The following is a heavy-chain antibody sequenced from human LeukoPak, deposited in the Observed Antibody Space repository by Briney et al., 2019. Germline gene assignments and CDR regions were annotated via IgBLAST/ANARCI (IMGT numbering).Heavy chain of an antibody. D-gene: IGHD5-24*01. CDR1: GGTFSSYA. V-gene: IGHV1-69*05. J-gene: IGHJ4*02. Sequence: SVKVSSKASGGTFSSYAISWVRQAPGQGLEWMGGIIPIFGTANYAQKFQGRVTITTDESTSTAYMELSSLRSEDTAVYYCARDRDGYTFSFDYWGQGTLVTVSS. CDR3: ARDRDGYTFSFDY. CDR2: IIPIFGTA.